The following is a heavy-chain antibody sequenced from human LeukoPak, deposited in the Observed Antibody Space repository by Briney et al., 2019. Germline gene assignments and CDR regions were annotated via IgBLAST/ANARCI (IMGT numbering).Heavy chain of an antibody. CDR2: IIPIFGTA. V-gene: IGHV1-69*13. D-gene: IGHD5-12*01. CDR3: ARDLEGGYSGYHY. Sequence: SVKVSCKASGGTFSSYAISWVRQAPGQGLEWMGGIIPIFGTANYAQKFQGRVMITADESTSTAYMELSSLRSEDTAVYYCARDLEGGYSGYHYWGQGTLVTVSS. J-gene: IGHJ4*02. CDR1: GGTFSSYA.